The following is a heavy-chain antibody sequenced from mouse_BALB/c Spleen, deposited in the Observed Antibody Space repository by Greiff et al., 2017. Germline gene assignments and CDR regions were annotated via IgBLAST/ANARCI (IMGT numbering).Heavy chain of an antibody. Sequence: EVKLMESGGGLVQPGGSRKLSCAASGFTFSSFGMHWVRQAPEKGLEWVAYISSGSSTIYYADTVKGRFTISRDNPKNTLFLQMTSLRSEDTAMYYCARSVSLLRGYFDVWGAGTTVTVSS. V-gene: IGHV5-17*02. CDR1: GFTFSSFG. J-gene: IGHJ1*01. CDR3: ARSVSLLRGYFDV. CDR2: ISSGSSTI. D-gene: IGHD1-1*01.